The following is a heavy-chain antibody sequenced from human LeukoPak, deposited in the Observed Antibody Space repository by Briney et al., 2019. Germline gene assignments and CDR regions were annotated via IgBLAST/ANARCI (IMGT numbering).Heavy chain of an antibody. V-gene: IGHV4-59*08. D-gene: IGHD3-10*01. CDR3: TRHLDYYGSGSYEY. CDR2: IHYSGST. J-gene: IGHJ4*02. Sequence: SETLSLTCTVSGGSISGFHWSWIRQPPGKGLEWIGYIHYSGSTNYNPSLKSRVTISVDTSKNQFSLKLSSVTAADTAVYYCTRHLDYYGSGSYEYWGQGTLVTVSS. CDR1: GGSISGFH.